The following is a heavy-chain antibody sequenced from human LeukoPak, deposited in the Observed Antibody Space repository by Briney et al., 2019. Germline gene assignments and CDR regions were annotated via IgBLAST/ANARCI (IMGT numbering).Heavy chain of an antibody. D-gene: IGHD3-22*01. J-gene: IGHJ5*02. Sequence: GASVKVSCKASGYTFTGYYMHWVRQAPGQGLEWMGGIIPIFGTANYAQKFQGRVTITADESTSTAYMELSSLRSEDTAVYYCARDSGYYYDSSGYLPPTWPYDPWGQGTLVTVSS. V-gene: IGHV1-69*13. CDR3: ARDSGYYYDSSGYLPPTWPYDP. CDR1: GYTFTGYY. CDR2: IIPIFGTA.